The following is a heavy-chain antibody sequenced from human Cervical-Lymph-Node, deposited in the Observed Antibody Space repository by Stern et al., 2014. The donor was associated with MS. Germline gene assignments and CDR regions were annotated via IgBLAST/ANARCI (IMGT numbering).Heavy chain of an antibody. Sequence: VQLVQSGGGLVQPGGSLRLSCAASGFTFSTYAMSWVRQAPGKGLEWGSAISGSGGNTYYADFVKGRFTISRDNSKNTLYLQVSSLRAEDTAVYYCALEGRQYYFDYWGQGILVTVSS. J-gene: IGHJ4*02. V-gene: IGHV3-23*04. CDR2: ISGSGGNT. CDR3: ALEGRQYYFDY. D-gene: IGHD1-1*01. CDR1: GFTFSTYA.